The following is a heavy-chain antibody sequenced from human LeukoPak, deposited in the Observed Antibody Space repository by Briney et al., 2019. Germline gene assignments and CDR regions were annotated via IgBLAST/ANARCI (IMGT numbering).Heavy chain of an antibody. CDR1: GFTFSTYA. J-gene: IGHJ4*02. Sequence: PGGSLRLSCAASGFTFSTYAMSWVRQAPGSGREWVSGVSGGDGSTCYADSVKGRFTISRDNSKNTLYLQMNSLRAEDTAVYYCARGVRDGYNLRHFDYWGQGTLVTVSS. D-gene: IGHD5-24*01. CDR2: VSGGDGST. V-gene: IGHV3-23*01. CDR3: ARGVRDGYNLRHFDY.